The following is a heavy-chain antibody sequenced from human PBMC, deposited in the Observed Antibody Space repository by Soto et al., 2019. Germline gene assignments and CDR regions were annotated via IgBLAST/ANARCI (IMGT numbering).Heavy chain of an antibody. D-gene: IGHD6-19*01. J-gene: IGHJ5*02. Sequence: QVQLVESGGGVVQPGRSLRLSCAASGFPFSTTGMHWVRQAPGKGLEWVAMISHDGGAKYYADSVKGRFTISRDDSKNTLYLQMNSLRPEDTAVYYCAKDLYSSGWYNYFDPWGRGTLVTVSS. CDR3: AKDLYSSGWYNYFDP. CDR1: GFPFSTTG. V-gene: IGHV3-30*18. CDR2: ISHDGGAK.